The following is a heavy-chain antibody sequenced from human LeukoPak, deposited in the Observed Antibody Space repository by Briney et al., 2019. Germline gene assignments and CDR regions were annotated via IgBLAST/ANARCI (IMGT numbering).Heavy chain of an antibody. Sequence: SQTLSLTCTVSGGSISSGGYYWSWIRQHPGKGLEWIGYIYYSGSTYYNPSLKSRVTISVDTSKNQFSLKLSSVTAADTAVYYCARDLVGTYYYDSSGYRAGLRYYGMDVWGQGTTVTVSS. CDR1: GGSISSGGYY. D-gene: IGHD3-22*01. V-gene: IGHV4-31*03. CDR3: ARDLVGTYYYDSSGYRAGLRYYGMDV. CDR2: IYYSGST. J-gene: IGHJ6*02.